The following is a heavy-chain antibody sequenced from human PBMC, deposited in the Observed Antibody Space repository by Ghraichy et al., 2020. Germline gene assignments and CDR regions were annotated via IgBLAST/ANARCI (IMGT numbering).Heavy chain of an antibody. CDR3: ARGIVVVPAAFFDY. CDR2: ISSSGSTI. D-gene: IGHD2-2*01. V-gene: IGHV3-11*01. CDR1: GFTFSDYY. Sequence: LSLTCAASGFTFSDYYMSWIRQAPGKGLEWVSYISSSGSTIYYADSVKGRFTISRDNAKNSLYLQMNSLRAEDTAVYYCARGIVVVPAAFFDYWGQGTLVTVSS. J-gene: IGHJ4*02.